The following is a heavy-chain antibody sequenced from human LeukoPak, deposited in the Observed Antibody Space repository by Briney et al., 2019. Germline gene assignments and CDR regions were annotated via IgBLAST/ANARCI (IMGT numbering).Heavy chain of an antibody. CDR1: GFTFSYYA. CDR2: ISSNGGST. V-gene: IGHV3-64D*09. Sequence: PGGSLRLSCSASGFTFSYYAMHWVRQTAGKGLEFVSGISSNGGSTYYADSLKGRFTISRDNSNNTLYLQMSRLRAEDTAVYDCVKGPTYDSLPYYFDYWGQGTLVTVSS. CDR3: VKGPTYDSLPYYFDY. D-gene: IGHD3-22*01. J-gene: IGHJ4*02.